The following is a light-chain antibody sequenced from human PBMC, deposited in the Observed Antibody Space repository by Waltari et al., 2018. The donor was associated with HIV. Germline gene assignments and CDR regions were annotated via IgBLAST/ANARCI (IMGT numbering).Light chain of an antibody. CDR3: CSYAGGSTLL. V-gene: IGLV2-23*02. Sequence: QSALTQPASVSGSPGQSITISCTGTSSAVGAYKYVSWYQHHPGKAPHVMIYDVSARPSGVSYRFSGSRSGNPASLTISGLQAEDEADYYCCSYAGGSTLLFGGGTKLTVL. CDR2: DVS. CDR1: SSAVGAYKY. J-gene: IGLJ2*01.